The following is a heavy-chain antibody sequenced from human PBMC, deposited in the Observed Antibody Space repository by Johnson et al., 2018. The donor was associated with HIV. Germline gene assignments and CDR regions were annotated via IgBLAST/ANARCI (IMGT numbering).Heavy chain of an antibody. CDR1: GFTFGDYA. V-gene: IGHV3-30*04. J-gene: IGHJ3*01. CDR3: TKGGGDSSSDHDAFDL. Sequence: VQLVESGGGLGQPGRSLRLSCTTSGFTFGDYAMNWVRQAPGKGLEWVAIISYGGSYKYYADSVKGRFTISRDNSKNTLYLQMNSLRAEDTGVYYCTKGGGDSSSDHDAFDLWGQGTMVTVSS. D-gene: IGHD6-6*01. CDR2: ISYGGSYK.